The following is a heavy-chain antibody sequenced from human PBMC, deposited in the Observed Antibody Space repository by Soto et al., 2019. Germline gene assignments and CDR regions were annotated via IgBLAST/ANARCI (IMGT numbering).Heavy chain of an antibody. CDR2: IWYDGSNK. J-gene: IGHJ5*02. Sequence: QVQLVESGGGVVQPGRSLRLSCAASGFTFSSYGMHWVRQAPGKGLEWVAVIWYDGSNKYYADSVKGRFTISRDNSKNXQYLQMNSLGAEDTAVYYCARDAPAGDGDYFGWFDPWGQGTLVTVSS. CDR1: GFTFSSYG. CDR3: ARDAPAGDGDYFGWFDP. V-gene: IGHV3-33*01. D-gene: IGHD4-17*01.